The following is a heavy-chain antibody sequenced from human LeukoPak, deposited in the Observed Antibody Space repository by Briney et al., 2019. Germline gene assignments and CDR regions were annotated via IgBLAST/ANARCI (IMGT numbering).Heavy chain of an antibody. Sequence: ASVKVSCKASGHTFTGYYMHWVRQAPGQGLEWMGWINPNSGGTNYAQKFQGRVTMTRDTSISTAYMELSRLRSDDTAVYYCARAIVDTAMVKTPLEYWGQGTLVTVSS. D-gene: IGHD5-18*01. CDR2: INPNSGGT. J-gene: IGHJ4*02. V-gene: IGHV1-2*02. CDR1: GHTFTGYY. CDR3: ARAIVDTAMVKTPLEY.